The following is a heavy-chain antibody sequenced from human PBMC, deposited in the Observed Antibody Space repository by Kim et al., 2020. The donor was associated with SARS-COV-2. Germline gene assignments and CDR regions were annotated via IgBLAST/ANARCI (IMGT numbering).Heavy chain of an antibody. J-gene: IGHJ5*02. Sequence: ASVKVSCKASGYTFTSYDINWVRQATGQGLEWMGWMNPNSGNTGYAQKFQGRVTMTRNTSISTAYMELSSLRSEDTAVYYCARKKTRYDFWSGYYNNWVDPWGQGTLVTVSS. CDR3: ARKKTRYDFWSGYYNNWVDP. CDR1: GYTFTSYD. D-gene: IGHD3-3*01. CDR2: MNPNSGNT. V-gene: IGHV1-8*01.